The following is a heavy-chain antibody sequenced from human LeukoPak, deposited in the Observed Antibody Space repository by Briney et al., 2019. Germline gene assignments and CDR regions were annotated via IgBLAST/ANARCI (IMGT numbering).Heavy chain of an antibody. CDR2: IYTSGST. D-gene: IGHD2-15*01. J-gene: IGHJ4*02. Sequence: PSETLSLTCTVSGGSISSGSYYWSWIRQPAGKGLEWIGRIYTSGSTNYNPSLKSRVTISVDTTKNQFSLKLSSVTAADTAVYHCARVACSGGSCYVDYWGQGTLVTVSS. CDR1: GGSISSGSYY. V-gene: IGHV4-61*02. CDR3: ARVACSGGSCYVDY.